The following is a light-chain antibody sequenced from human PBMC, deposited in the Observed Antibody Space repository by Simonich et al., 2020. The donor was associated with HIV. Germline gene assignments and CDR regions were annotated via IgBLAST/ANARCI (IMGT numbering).Light chain of an antibody. CDR2: GAS. Sequence: EIVMTQSPATLSVSPGERATLSCRASQSISSNLAWYQQKPGQAPRLLIYGASTRATGFPARFSGSGSGTEFTLTISSLQAGDVAVYYCQQYYSTPLTFGGGTKVEIK. V-gene: IGKV3-15*01. J-gene: IGKJ4*01. CDR3: QQYYSTPLT. CDR1: QSISSN.